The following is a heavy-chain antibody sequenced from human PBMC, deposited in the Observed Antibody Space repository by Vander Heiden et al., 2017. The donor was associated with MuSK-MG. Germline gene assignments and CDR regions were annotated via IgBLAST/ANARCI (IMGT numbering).Heavy chain of an antibody. CDR1: GFPFTSYA. CDR3: ANAALTVTTDYWYFDL. Sequence: EVQLLESGGGLVQPGGSLRLSCAASGFPFTSYAMGWVRQAPGKGLEWVSAISGSGGSTYYADSVKGRFTISRDNSKNTLYLQMNSLRAEDTAVYYCANAALTVTTDYWYFDLWGRGTLVTVSS. CDR2: ISGSGGST. V-gene: IGHV3-23*01. D-gene: IGHD4-4*01. J-gene: IGHJ2*01.